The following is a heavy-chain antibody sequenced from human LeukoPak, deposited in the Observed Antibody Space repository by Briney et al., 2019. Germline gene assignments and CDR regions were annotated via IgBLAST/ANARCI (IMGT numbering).Heavy chain of an antibody. Sequence: GGSLRLSCAASGFTFSNYGMHWVRQAPGKGLEWVALISNDGNNEYYADSVKGRSTIFRDNAKNTLYLQMNSLRAEDTAVYYCVRDLGGRSGHWGQGTLVTVSS. V-gene: IGHV3-30*03. J-gene: IGHJ4*02. CDR2: ISNDGNNE. CDR1: GFTFSNYG. D-gene: IGHD1-26*01. CDR3: VRDLGGRSGH.